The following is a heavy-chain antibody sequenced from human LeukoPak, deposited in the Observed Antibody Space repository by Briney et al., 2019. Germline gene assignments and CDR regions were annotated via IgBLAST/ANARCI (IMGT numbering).Heavy chain of an antibody. D-gene: IGHD3-10*01. CDR2: IYTSGST. Sequence: PSQTLSLTCTVSGGSISSGSYYWSWIRQPAGKGLEWIGRIYTSGSTNYNPSLKSRVTISVDTSKNQFSLKLSSVTAADTAVYYCARERGGHYYGSGRSLDYWGQGTLVTVSS. V-gene: IGHV4-61*02. CDR1: GGSISSGSYY. CDR3: ARERGGHYYGSGRSLDY. J-gene: IGHJ4*02.